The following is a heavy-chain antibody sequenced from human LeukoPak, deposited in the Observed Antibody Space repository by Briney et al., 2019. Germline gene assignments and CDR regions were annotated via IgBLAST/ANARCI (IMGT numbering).Heavy chain of an antibody. CDR2: IYYSGST. J-gene: IGHJ4*02. D-gene: IGHD6-6*01. CDR1: GGSISSYY. Sequence: SETLSLTCTVSGGSISSYYWSWIRQPPGKGLEWIGYIYYSGSTNYNPSLKSRVTISVDTSKNQFSLKLSSVTAADTAAYYCARHIAARQGPFDYWGQGTLVTVSS. CDR3: ARHIAARQGPFDY. V-gene: IGHV4-59*01.